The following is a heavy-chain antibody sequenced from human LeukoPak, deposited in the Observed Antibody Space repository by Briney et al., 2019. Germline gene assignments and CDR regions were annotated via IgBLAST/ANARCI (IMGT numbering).Heavy chain of an antibody. J-gene: IGHJ3*02. CDR3: ARGPLNAFDI. CDR2: ISSSSSYI. Sequence: PGGSLRLSCAASGFTFSSYSMNWVRQAPGKGLEWVSSISSSSSYIYYADSVKGRFTVSRDNAKNSLYLQMNSLRAEDTAVYYCARGPLNAFDIWGQGTMVTVSS. V-gene: IGHV3-21*01. CDR1: GFTFSSYS.